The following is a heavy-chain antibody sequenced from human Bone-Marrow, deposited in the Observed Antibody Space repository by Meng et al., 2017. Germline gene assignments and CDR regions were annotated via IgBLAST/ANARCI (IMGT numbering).Heavy chain of an antibody. D-gene: IGHD3-9*01. CDR2: INWNGGST. CDR3: ARDGPRPLYFDWLLYFDY. CDR1: GFTFDDYG. J-gene: IGHJ4*02. V-gene: IGHV3-20*04. Sequence: GESLKISCAASGFTFDDYGMSWVRQAPGKGLEWVSGINWNGGSTGYADSVKGRFTISRDNAKNSLYLQMNSLRAEDTAVYYCARDGPRPLYFDWLLYFDYWGQGTLVTVSS.